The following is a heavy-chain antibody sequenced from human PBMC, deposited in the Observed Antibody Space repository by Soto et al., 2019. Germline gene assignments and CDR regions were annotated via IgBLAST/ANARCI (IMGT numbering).Heavy chain of an antibody. D-gene: IGHD6-19*01. J-gene: IGHJ4*02. CDR1: GFTFSSYA. CDR2: IRSTSSYT. Sequence: VGSLRLSCAASGFTFSSYAMNWVRQTQEKGLEWVSSIRSTSSYTHYSDSVRGRFTISRDNANNSLFLQMNSLRAEDTATYYCARDLALAGNYWGQGVLVTVSS. CDR3: ARDLALAGNY. V-gene: IGHV3-21*01.